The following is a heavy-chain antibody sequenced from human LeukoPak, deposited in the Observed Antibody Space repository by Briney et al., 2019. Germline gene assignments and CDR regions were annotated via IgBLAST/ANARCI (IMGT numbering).Heavy chain of an antibody. CDR3: AKDMRFDWTPYYFDY. Sequence: GGSLRLSCAASGFTYSGYAMNWVRQAPGKGLEWVSLIFASGSTTKYADSVKGRFTISRDNSKNTLYLQMNSLRAEDTAVYYCAKDMRFDWTPYYFDYWGQGTLVTVSS. J-gene: IGHJ4*02. CDR2: IFASGSTT. V-gene: IGHV3-23*03. CDR1: GFTYSGYA. D-gene: IGHD3-9*01.